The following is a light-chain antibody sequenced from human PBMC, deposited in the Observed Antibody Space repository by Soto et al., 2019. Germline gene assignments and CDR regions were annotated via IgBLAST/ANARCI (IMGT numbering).Light chain of an antibody. V-gene: IGKV3-11*01. J-gene: IGKJ4*01. CDR3: QQRSNWPPRT. CDR2: DAS. Sequence: EIVLTQSPATLSLSPGERATLSCRASQSVSSYLAWYQQKPGQAPRLLIYDASNRATGIPARFSGSGSGTDFTLIISSLEPEYFAVYYWQQRSNWPPRTFGGGTKVDIK. CDR1: QSVSSY.